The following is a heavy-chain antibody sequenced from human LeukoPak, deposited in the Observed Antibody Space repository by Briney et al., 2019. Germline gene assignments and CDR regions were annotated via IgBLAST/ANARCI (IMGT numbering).Heavy chain of an antibody. J-gene: IGHJ5*02. V-gene: IGHV1-69*05. CDR2: IIPIFGTA. CDR1: GGTFSSYA. D-gene: IGHD6-13*01. Sequence: ASVKVSCKASGGTFSSYAISWVRQAPRQGLEWMGGIIPIFGTANYAQKFQGRVTITTDESTSTAYMELSSLRSEDTAVYYCASGESSSWYAGWFDPWGQGTLVTVSS. CDR3: ASGESSSWYAGWFDP.